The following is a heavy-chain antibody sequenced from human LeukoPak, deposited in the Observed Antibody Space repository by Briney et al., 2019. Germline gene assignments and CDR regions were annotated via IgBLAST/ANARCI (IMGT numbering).Heavy chain of an antibody. CDR1: GGSISSYY. CDR2: IYTSGSA. V-gene: IGHV4-4*07. Sequence: SETLSLTCTVSGGSISSYYWSWIRQPPGKGLEWIGRIYTSGSANYNPSLRSRITMSVDTPKNHFSLSLTSVTAADTAVYYCARLPGCSGADCFRAFDIWGQGTMVTVSS. CDR3: ARLPGCSGADCFRAFDI. D-gene: IGHD2-21*02. J-gene: IGHJ3*02.